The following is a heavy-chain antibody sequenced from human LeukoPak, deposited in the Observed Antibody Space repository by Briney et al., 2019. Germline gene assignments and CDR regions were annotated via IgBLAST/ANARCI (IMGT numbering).Heavy chain of an antibody. CDR1: QFTFNGSW. CDR2: MDPTGSQK. V-gene: IGHV3-7*01. Sequence: PGGSLRLSCADSQFTFNGSWMNWVRRAPGKGLEWVANMDPTGSQKCYVDSVRGRFTISKDNPGASLYLDMHSLRAEDTAIYYCAIWTSGNYWGQGTLVTVSS. J-gene: IGHJ4*02. CDR3: AIWTSGNY. D-gene: IGHD1-1*01.